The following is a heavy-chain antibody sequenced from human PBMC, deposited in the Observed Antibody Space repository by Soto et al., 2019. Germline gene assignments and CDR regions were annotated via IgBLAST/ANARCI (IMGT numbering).Heavy chain of an antibody. D-gene: IGHD3-3*01. Sequence: SETLSLTCTVSGGSISSGDYYWSWIRQPPGKGLEWIGYIYYSGSTYYNPSLKSRVTISVDTSKNQFSLKLSSVTAADTAVYYCARVRKYGITIFGVVIIQNYFDYWGQGTLVTVSS. CDR2: IYYSGST. J-gene: IGHJ4*02. CDR3: ARVRKYGITIFGVVIIQNYFDY. CDR1: GGSISSGDYY. V-gene: IGHV4-30-4*01.